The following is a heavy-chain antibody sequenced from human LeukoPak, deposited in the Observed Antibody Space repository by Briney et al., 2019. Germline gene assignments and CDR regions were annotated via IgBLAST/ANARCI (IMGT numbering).Heavy chain of an antibody. V-gene: IGHV3-72*01. CDR2: SRDKAKSYTT. J-gene: IGHJ4*02. Sequence: GGSLRLSCAASGFTLSDHYMDWVRQAPGKGLEWVGRSRDKAKSYTTEYAASVQGRFTISRDDSENSVYLQMNSLKAEDTAVYYCVRPTLKTNRNYFESWGQGTMVTVSS. CDR1: GFTLSDHY. CDR3: VRPTLKTNRNYFES. D-gene: IGHD2/OR15-2a*01.